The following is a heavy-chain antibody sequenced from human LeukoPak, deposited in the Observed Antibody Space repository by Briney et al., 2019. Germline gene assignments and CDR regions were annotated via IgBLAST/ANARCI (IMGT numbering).Heavy chain of an antibody. V-gene: IGHV3-23*01. CDR3: AKDKGDYDGYEVSHY. CDR1: GFTFNDYA. D-gene: IGHD5-12*01. Sequence: GGSLRLSCAASGFTFNDYAMTWVRQAPGKGLEWVSAISGSGHNTYYAESVKGRFTISRDNSKNTLYLQMNSLRAEDTAVYYCAKDKGDYDGYEVSHYWGQGTLVTVSS. J-gene: IGHJ4*02. CDR2: ISGSGHNT.